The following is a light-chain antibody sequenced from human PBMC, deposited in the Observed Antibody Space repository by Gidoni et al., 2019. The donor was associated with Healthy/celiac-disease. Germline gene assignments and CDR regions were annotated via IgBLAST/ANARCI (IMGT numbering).Light chain of an antibody. CDR1: QVISNY. V-gene: IGKV1-33*01. CDR3: QQYDNLPLT. CDR2: DAS. Sequence: DIQMTQSPSSLSASVGDRVTITCQASQVISNYLNWYQQKPGKAPKLLIYDASNLETRVPSRFSGSGSGTDFTFTISSLQPEDIATYYCQQYDNLPLTFGGGTKVEI. J-gene: IGKJ4*01.